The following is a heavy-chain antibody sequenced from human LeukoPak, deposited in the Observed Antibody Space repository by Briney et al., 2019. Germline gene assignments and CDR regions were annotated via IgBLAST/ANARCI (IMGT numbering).Heavy chain of an antibody. J-gene: IGHJ4*02. CDR1: GGSISSYY. Sequence: SETLSLTCTVSGGSISSYYWSWIRQPPGKGLEWIGYIYYSGSTYYNPSLKSRVTISVDTSKNQFSLKLSSVTAADTAVYYCARDPGDYYGSGSFDYWGQGTLVTVSS. CDR2: IYYSGST. CDR3: ARDPGDYYGSGSFDY. V-gene: IGHV4-59*12. D-gene: IGHD3-10*01.